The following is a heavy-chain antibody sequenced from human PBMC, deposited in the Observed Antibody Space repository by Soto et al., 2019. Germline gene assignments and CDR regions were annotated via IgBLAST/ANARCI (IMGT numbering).Heavy chain of an antibody. CDR2: IIPILGTA. D-gene: IGHD3-9*01. J-gene: IGHJ4*02. V-gene: IGHV1-69*06. CDR3: ATFYDILSGYSTYFDY. CDR1: GGTFSSYA. Sequence: QVQLVQSGAEVKKPGSSVKVSCKASGGTFSSYAISWVRQAPGQGLEWMGGIIPILGTANYAQKFQGRVKTTADKSTSPAYMELSSLSSEDTAVYYCATFYDILSGYSTYFDYWGQGTLVTVSS.